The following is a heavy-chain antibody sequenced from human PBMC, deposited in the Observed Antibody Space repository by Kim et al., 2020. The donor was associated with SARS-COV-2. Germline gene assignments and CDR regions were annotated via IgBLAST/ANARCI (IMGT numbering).Heavy chain of an antibody. V-gene: IGHV1-69*02. D-gene: IGHD2-2*01. CDR3: ARPRYCSSTSCYVFDY. J-gene: IGHJ4*02. Sequence: KFQGRVTITADKSTSTAYMELSSLRSEDTAVYYCARPRYCSSTSCYVFDYWGQGTLVTVSS.